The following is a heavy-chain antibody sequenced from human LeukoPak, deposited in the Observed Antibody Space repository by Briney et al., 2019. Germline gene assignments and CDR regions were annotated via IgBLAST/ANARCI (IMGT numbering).Heavy chain of an antibody. CDR3: AAVTTPYWYFDL. D-gene: IGHD4-17*01. J-gene: IGHJ2*01. Sequence: GSSVKVSCKASGGTFSSYAISWVRQAPGQGLEWMGGIIPIFGTANYAQKFQGRVTITADESTSTAYMELSSLRSEDTAVYYCAAVTTPYWYFDLWGRGTLVTVSS. V-gene: IGHV1-69*01. CDR1: GGTFSSYA. CDR2: IIPIFGTA.